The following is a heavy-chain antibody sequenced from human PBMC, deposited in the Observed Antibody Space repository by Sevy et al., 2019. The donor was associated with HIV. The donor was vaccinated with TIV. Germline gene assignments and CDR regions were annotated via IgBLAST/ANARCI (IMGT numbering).Heavy chain of an antibody. V-gene: IGHV4-59*13. J-gene: IGHJ4*02. D-gene: IGHD2-8*01. Sequence: SETLSLTCTVSGGSISTYYWSWNRQPPGNGLTWKGSIYYSGNTNYNPSLKSQVTISVDTSKTQFSRNLSSVTAADTAVYYGASCSHNVVFDYWGQGTLVTVSS. CDR3: ASCSHNVVFDY. CDR2: IYYSGNT. CDR1: GGSISTYY.